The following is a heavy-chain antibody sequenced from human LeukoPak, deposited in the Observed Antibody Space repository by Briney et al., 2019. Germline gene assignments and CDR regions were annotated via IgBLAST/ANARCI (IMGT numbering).Heavy chain of an antibody. J-gene: IGHJ4*02. CDR3: ARGPEGSGSYGGPGLDY. CDR1: GGTFSSYA. D-gene: IGHD1-26*01. V-gene: IGHV1-69*04. Sequence: SVKVSCKASGGTFSSYAISWVRQAPGQGLEWMGRIIPILGIANYAQKFQGRVTITADKSTSTAYMELSSLRSEDTAVYYCARGPEGSGSYGGPGLDYWGQGTLVTVSS. CDR2: IIPILGIA.